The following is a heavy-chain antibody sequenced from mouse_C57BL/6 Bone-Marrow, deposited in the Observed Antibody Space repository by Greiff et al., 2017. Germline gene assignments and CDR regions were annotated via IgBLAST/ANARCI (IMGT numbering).Heavy chain of an antibody. Sequence: EVQLQQSGPELVKPGASVKISCKASGYTFTDYYMNWVKQSHGKSLEWIGDINPNNGGTSYNQKFKGKATLTVDKSSSTAYMELRSLTSEDSAVYYCARPHYYGSSYGYWGQGTTLTVSS. CDR2: INPNNGGT. CDR1: GYTFTDYY. CDR3: ARPHYYGSSYGY. V-gene: IGHV1-26*01. J-gene: IGHJ2*01. D-gene: IGHD1-1*01.